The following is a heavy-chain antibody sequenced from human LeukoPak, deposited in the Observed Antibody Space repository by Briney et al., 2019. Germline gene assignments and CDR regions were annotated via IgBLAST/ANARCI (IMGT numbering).Heavy chain of an antibody. CDR1: GVSISNYY. Sequence: SETLSLTCTVSGVSISNYYWHWIRQPPGKGLEWIGNISYSGSTNYHPSLKSRVTISLDTSNNQFSLKLSSVTAADTAVYYCARVNPYQSSTYYYDTWGQGTLVTVSS. V-gene: IGHV4-59*01. J-gene: IGHJ5*02. CDR2: ISYSGST. D-gene: IGHD3-22*01. CDR3: ARVNPYQSSTYYYDT.